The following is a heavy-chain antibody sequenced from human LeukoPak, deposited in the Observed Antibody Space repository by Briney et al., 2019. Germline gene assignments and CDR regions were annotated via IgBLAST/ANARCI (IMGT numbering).Heavy chain of an antibody. D-gene: IGHD4-17*01. V-gene: IGHV3-30*02. Sequence: GGSLRLSCAASGFTFSSYGMHWVRQAPGKGLEWVAFIWYDGSNKYYADSVKGRFTISRDNSKNTLYLQMNSLRAEDTAVYYCAKGTYYGDYAPYYYYYMDVWGKGTTVTVSS. J-gene: IGHJ6*03. CDR1: GFTFSSYG. CDR3: AKGTYYGDYAPYYYYYMDV. CDR2: IWYDGSNK.